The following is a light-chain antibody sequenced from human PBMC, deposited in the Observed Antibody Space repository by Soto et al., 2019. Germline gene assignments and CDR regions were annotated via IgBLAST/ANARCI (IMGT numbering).Light chain of an antibody. CDR2: GAS. V-gene: IGKV3-15*01. CDR1: QSINSE. Sequence: EIVMTQSPATLSLSPGERAALSCRASQSINSELAWYQQKPGQPPRLLIYGASTRATGVAARFTGSESGSEFTLTISGLKSEDFAVYYCQQGHNWPLTFGQGTRLEI. J-gene: IGKJ2*01. CDR3: QQGHNWPLT.